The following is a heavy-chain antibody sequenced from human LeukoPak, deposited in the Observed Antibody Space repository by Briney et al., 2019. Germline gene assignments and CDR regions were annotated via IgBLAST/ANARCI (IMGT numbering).Heavy chain of an antibody. D-gene: IGHD1-26*01. J-gene: IGHJ4*02. CDR3: ARDLGSPAGVDY. CDR1: GFTVSSNY. CDR2: IYSGGST. Sequence: GGSLRLSCAASGFTVSSNYMSWVRQAPGKGLEWVSVIYSGGSTYYADSVKGRFTITRDNSKNTLYLQMNSLRAGDTAVYYCARDLGSPAGVDYWGQGTLVTVSS. V-gene: IGHV3-66*02.